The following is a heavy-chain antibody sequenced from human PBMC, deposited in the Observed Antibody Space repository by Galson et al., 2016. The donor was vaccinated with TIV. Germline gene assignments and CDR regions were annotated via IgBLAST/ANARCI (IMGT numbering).Heavy chain of an antibody. CDR3: VRGLVGTLAQPDY. J-gene: IGHJ4*02. Sequence: SLRLSCAASGLSFSIYYMTWVRQAPGKGLEWVSHISDGGNTSYPAPVKGRFIITIDNGKKTLYLQLESLRAEDTALYYCVRGLVGTLAQPDYWGQGTRVTVSS. V-gene: IGHV3-53*01. D-gene: IGHD1-26*01. CDR2: ISDGGNT. CDR1: GLSFSIYY.